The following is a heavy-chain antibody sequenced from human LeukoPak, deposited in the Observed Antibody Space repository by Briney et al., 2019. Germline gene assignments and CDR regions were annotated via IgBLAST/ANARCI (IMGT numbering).Heavy chain of an antibody. V-gene: IGHV3-30*18. D-gene: IGHD6-19*01. CDR2: ISYDGSNK. Sequence: GGSLRLSCAASGFTFSSYGMHWVRQAPGKGLEWVAVISYDGSNKYHAESVKGRFTISRDKSNNTLYLQMNSLRAEDTAVYYCAKGDFSRVAGFVPPDYWGQGTLVTVSS. CDR1: GFTFSSYG. CDR3: AKGDFSRVAGFVPPDY. J-gene: IGHJ4*02.